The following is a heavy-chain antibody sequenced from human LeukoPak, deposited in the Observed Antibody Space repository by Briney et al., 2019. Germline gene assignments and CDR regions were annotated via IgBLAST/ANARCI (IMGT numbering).Heavy chain of an antibody. D-gene: IGHD3-10*01. Sequence: GESLRISCKGSGYSFTSYAMNWVRQAPGQGLEWMGWINTNTGNPTYAQGFTGRFVFSLDTSVSTAYLQICSLKAEDTAVYYCAIDGSGAKGAFDIWGQGAMVTVSS. CDR1: GYSFTSYA. CDR3: AIDGSGAKGAFDI. J-gene: IGHJ3*02. CDR2: INTNTGNP. V-gene: IGHV7-4-1*01.